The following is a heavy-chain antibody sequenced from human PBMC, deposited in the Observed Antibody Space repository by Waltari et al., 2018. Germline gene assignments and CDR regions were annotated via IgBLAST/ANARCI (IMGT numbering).Heavy chain of an antibody. J-gene: IGHJ4*02. D-gene: IGHD2-8*01. Sequence: EVQLVESGGGLVQPGGSLRLSCAAAGFTFSIYRMYWVRQAPGKGLVLVSGISGDGETTNYADSVKGRFTISRDYAKNTVYLQMNSLGADDTAVYYCARYALRPAIEYWGQGTLVTVSS. CDR3: ARYALRPAIEY. CDR1: GFTFSIYR. CDR2: ISGDGETT. V-gene: IGHV3-74*01.